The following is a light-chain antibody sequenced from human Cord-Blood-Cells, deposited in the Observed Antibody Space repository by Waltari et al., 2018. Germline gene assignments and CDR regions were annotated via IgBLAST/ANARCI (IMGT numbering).Light chain of an antibody. CDR1: SSHVGGFNY. V-gene: IGLV2-11*01. CDR2: DVS. J-gene: IGLJ1*01. CDR3: CSYAGSYTFV. Sequence: QSALTQPRSVSGSPGQSVTIYCTGTSSHVGGFNYVSWYQQHPGKAPKLMIYDVSKRPSGVPDRCSGSKSGNTASLTISGLQAEDEADYYCCSYAGSYTFVFGTGTKVTVL.